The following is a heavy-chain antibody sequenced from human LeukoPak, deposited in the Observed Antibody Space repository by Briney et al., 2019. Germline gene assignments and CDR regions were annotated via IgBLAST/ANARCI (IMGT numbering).Heavy chain of an antibody. CDR3: ARDPRYCSSTSCHDAFDI. CDR1: GFTFSSYW. D-gene: IGHD2-2*01. V-gene: IGHV3-7*01. CDR2: IKQDGSEK. Sequence: PGGSLRLSCAASGFTFSSYWMSWVRQAPGKGLEWVANIKQDGSEKYYVDSVKGRFTISRDNAKNSPYLQMNSLRAEDTAVYYCARDPRYCSSTSCHDAFDIWGQGTMVTVSS. J-gene: IGHJ3*02.